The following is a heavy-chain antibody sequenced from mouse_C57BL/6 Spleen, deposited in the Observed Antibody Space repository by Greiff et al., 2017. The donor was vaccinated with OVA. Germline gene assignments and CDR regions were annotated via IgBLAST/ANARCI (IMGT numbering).Heavy chain of an antibody. D-gene: IGHD3-2*02. CDR3: ARDGGQLRLPFAY. CDR1: GYSITSGYY. Sequence: ESGPGLVKPSQSLSLTCSVTGYSITSGYYWNWIRQFPGNKLEWMGYISYDGSNNYNPSLKNRISITRDTSKNQFFLKLNSVTTEDTATYDCARDGGQLRLPFAYWGQGTLVTVSA. CDR2: ISYDGSN. V-gene: IGHV3-6*01. J-gene: IGHJ3*01.